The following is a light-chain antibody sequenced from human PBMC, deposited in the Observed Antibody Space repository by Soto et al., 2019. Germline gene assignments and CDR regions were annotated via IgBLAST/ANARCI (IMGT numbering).Light chain of an antibody. CDR3: QQRSNWPPRIT. CDR1: QSISSS. J-gene: IGKJ5*01. V-gene: IGKV3-11*01. Sequence: EVVLTQSPGTLSLSPGERATLSCRASQSISSSLAWYQQKPGQAPRLLIYDASNRATGIPARFSGSGSGTDFTLTISSLEPGDFAVYYCQQRSNWPPRITFGQGTRLEIK. CDR2: DAS.